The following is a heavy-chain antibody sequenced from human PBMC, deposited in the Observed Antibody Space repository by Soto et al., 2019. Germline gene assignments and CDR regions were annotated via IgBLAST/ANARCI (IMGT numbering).Heavy chain of an antibody. J-gene: IGHJ4*02. CDR1: GGSISSYY. V-gene: IGHV4-59*01. Sequence: SETLSLTCTVSGGSISSYYWSWIRQPPGKGLEWIGYIYYSGSTNYNPSLKSRVTISVDTSKNQFSLKLSSVTAADTAVYFCASQTANYYGSASYYLPFDYWGQGTPVTVSS. CDR3: ASQTANYYGSASYYLPFDY. CDR2: IYYSGST. D-gene: IGHD3-10*01.